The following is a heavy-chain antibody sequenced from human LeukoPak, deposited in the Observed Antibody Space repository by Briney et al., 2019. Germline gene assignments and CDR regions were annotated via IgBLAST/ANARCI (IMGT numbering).Heavy chain of an antibody. CDR2: ISYDGNKK. CDR3: ANFHCSSTSCHLSGYFQH. J-gene: IGHJ1*01. D-gene: IGHD2-2*01. Sequence: GGSLRLSCAASGFTFSAYTMFWVRQAPGKGLEWVAVISYDGNKKTYVDSVKGRFTVSRDNSKNTLYLQMNSLRAEDTAVYYCANFHCSSTSCHLSGYFQHWGQGTLVTVSS. CDR1: GFTFSAYT. V-gene: IGHV3-30-3*01.